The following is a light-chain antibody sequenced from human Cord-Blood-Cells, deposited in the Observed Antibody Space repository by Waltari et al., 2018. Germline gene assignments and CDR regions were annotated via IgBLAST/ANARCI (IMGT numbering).Light chain of an antibody. Sequence: QSALTQPASVSGSPGQPITISCTGTSSAVGRYNLVSWYQQHPGKAPKLMIYEGSKRPSGVSNRFSGSKSGNTASLTISGLQAEDEADYYCCSYAGSSTWVFGGGTKLTVL. CDR1: SSAVGRYNL. CDR3: CSYAGSSTWV. V-gene: IGLV2-23*01. J-gene: IGLJ3*02. CDR2: EGS.